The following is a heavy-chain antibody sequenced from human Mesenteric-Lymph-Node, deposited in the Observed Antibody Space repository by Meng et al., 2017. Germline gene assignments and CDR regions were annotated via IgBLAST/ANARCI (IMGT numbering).Heavy chain of an antibody. CDR3: ASPSRPIDIVVVPAAPVQKWGDAFDI. Sequence: SVKVSCKASGGTFSSYAISWVRQAPGQGLEWMGGIIPIFGTANYAQKFQGRVTITTDESTSTAYMELSSLRSEDTAVYYCASPSRPIDIVVVPAAPVQKWGDAFDIWGQGTMGTVS. CDR1: GGTFSSYA. J-gene: IGHJ3*02. CDR2: IIPIFGTA. D-gene: IGHD2-2*01. V-gene: IGHV1-69*05.